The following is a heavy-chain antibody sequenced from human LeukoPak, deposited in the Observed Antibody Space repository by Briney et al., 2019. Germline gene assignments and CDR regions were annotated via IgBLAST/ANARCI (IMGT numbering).Heavy chain of an antibody. V-gene: IGHV3-21*01. CDR2: ISSSSSYI. J-gene: IGHJ4*02. CDR1: GFTFSSYS. Sequence: NPGGSLRLSCAASGFTFSSYSMNWVRQAPGKGLEWVPSISSSSSYIYYADSVKGRFTISRDNAKNSLYLQMNSLRAEDTAVYYCASSIESTSCYDYWGQGTLVTVSS. CDR3: ASSIESTSCYDY. D-gene: IGHD2-2*01.